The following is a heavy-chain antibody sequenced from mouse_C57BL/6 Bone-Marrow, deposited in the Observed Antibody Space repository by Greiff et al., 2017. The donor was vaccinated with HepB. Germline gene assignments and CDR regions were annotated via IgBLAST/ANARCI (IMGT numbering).Heavy chain of an antibody. CDR1: GYTFTSYW. Sequence: VQLQQPGAELVMPGASVKLSCKASGYTFTSYWMHWVKQRPGQGLEWIGEIDPSDSYTNYNQKFKGKSTLTVDKSSSTAYMQLSSLTSEDTAVYYCAGWTAQALDYWGQGTTLTVSS. D-gene: IGHD3-2*02. V-gene: IGHV1-69*01. CDR2: IDPSDSYT. CDR3: AGWTAQALDY. J-gene: IGHJ2*01.